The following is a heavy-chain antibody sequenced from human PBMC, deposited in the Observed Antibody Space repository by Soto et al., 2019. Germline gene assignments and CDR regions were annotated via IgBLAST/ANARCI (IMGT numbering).Heavy chain of an antibody. CDR2: ISGSGGST. CDR3: AKEGGYDILTGYYPADYYYYYGMDV. J-gene: IGHJ6*02. V-gene: IGHV3-23*01. D-gene: IGHD3-9*01. CDR1: GFTFSSYA. Sequence: PGGSLRLSCAASGFTFSSYAMSWVRQAPGKGLEWVSAISGSGGSTYYADSVKGRFTISGDNSKNTLYLQMNSLRAEDTAVYYCAKEGGYDILTGYYPADYYYYYGMDVWGQGTLVTVSS.